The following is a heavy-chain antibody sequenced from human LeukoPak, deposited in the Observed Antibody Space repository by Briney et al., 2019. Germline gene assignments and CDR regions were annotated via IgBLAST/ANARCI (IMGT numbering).Heavy chain of an antibody. CDR2: IYYSGST. D-gene: IGHD6-19*01. V-gene: IGHV4-39*07. CDR3: ARDLGIAVAGTFAGYY. J-gene: IGHJ4*02. CDR1: GGSISSSSYY. Sequence: PSETLSLTCTVSGGSISSSSYYWGWIRQPPGKGLEWIGSIYYSGSTYYNPPLKSRVTISVDTSKNQFSLKLSSVTAADTAVYYCARDLGIAVAGTFAGYYWGQGTLVTVSS.